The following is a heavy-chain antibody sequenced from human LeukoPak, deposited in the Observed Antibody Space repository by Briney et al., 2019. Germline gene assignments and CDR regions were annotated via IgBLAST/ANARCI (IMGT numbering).Heavy chain of an antibody. Sequence: SETLSLTCTVSGGSISSYYWSWIRQPPGKGLEWIGYIYYSGSTNYNPSLKSRVTISVDTSKNQFSLKLSSVTAADTAVYYCAREVFYGSGSSRYYFDYWGQGTLVTVPS. CDR3: AREVFYGSGSSRYYFDY. D-gene: IGHD3-10*01. CDR1: GGSISSYY. CDR2: IYYSGST. V-gene: IGHV4-59*01. J-gene: IGHJ4*02.